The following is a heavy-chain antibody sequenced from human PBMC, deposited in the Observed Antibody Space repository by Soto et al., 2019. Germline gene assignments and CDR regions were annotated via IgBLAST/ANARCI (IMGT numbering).Heavy chain of an antibody. CDR1: GDSIGRFY. J-gene: IGHJ6*02. CDR2: VYSTGGT. D-gene: IGHD1-26*01. V-gene: IGHV4-4*07. CDR3: ARDLSGTGLDI. Sequence: SETLSLTCNVSGDSIGRFYWSWIRQSAEKGLEWIGRVYSTGGTAYNPALKGRVTISLDRSNNHVSLEMKSVTPADTAVYFCARDLSGTGLDIWGRGTRVTVSS.